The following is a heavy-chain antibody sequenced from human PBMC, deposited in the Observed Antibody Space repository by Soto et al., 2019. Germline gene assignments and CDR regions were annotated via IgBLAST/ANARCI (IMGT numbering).Heavy chain of an antibody. CDR1: GYTFTRYY. Sequence: GASVKVSCKASGYTFTRYYMHWVRQAPGQSLDWMGIINPSGGSTSYAQKFQGRVTMTRDTSTSTVYMELSSLRSEDTAVYYCARDIVGATLYYYYGMDVWGQGTTVTVSS. V-gene: IGHV1-46*01. D-gene: IGHD1-26*01. J-gene: IGHJ6*02. CDR3: ARDIVGATLYYYYGMDV. CDR2: INPSGGST.